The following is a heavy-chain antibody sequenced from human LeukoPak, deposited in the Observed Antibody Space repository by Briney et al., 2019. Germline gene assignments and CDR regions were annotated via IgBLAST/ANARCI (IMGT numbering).Heavy chain of an antibody. CDR2: IYPGDSDT. CDR3: ARPRAASHNWFDP. D-gene: IGHD2-15*01. J-gene: IGHJ5*02. CDR1: GYSFTSYW. Sequence: GESLKISRKGSGYSFTSYWIGWVRQMPGKGLEWVGIIYPGDSDTRYSPSFQGQVTISADKSISTAYLQWSSLKASDTAMYYCARPRAASHNWFDPWGQGTLVTVSS. V-gene: IGHV5-51*01.